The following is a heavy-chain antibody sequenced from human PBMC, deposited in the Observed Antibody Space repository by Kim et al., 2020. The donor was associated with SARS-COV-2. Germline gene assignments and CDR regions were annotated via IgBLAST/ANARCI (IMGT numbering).Heavy chain of an antibody. CDR2: INAGNGNT. D-gene: IGHD6-19*01. CDR1: GYTFTSYA. V-gene: IGHV1-3*01. J-gene: IGHJ4*02. CDR3: ARFSGWYFYFDY. Sequence: ASVKVSCKASGYTFTSYAMHWVRQAPGQRLEWMGWINAGNGNTKYSQKFQGRVTITRDTSASTAYMELSSLRSEDTAVYYCARFSGWYFYFDYWGQGTLVTVSS.